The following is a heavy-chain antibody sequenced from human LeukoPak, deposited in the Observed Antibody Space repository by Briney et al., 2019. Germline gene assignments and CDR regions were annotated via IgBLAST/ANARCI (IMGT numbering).Heavy chain of an antibody. CDR2: IYPGNSDT. CDR3: ARSLSWFAELYF. Sequence: SGESPKISCRGSGCSFTSYWTGWVRQMPGKGLEGWGIIYPGNSDTRYSPSSQSERTISADNTANTASLRWRSWLASDTAMYYFARSLSWFAELYFWGQGTLVTVSS. V-gene: IGHV5-51*01. D-gene: IGHD3-10*01. CDR1: GCSFTSYW. J-gene: IGHJ4*02.